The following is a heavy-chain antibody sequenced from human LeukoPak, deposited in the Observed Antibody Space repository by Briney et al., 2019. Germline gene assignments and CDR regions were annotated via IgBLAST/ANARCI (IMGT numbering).Heavy chain of an antibody. V-gene: IGHV2-5*02. Sequence: SGPTLVNPTQTLTLTCTFSGFSLSTNGVGVGWIRQPPGKALEWLAITYWDDDKRYSPFLKSRLTITKDTSKNQVILTMTNMDPVDTATYYCAHSLRMARCGGGRCYYLDFWGQGTLVTVSS. CDR3: AHSLRMARCGGGRCYYLDF. D-gene: IGHD2-15*01. J-gene: IGHJ4*02. CDR1: GFSLSTNGVG. CDR2: TYWDDDK.